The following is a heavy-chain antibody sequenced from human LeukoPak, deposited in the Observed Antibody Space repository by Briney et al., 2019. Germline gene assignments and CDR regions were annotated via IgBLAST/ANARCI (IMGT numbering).Heavy chain of an antibody. Sequence: TSETLSLTCAVYGGSFSGYYWSWIRQPPGKGLEWIGEINHSESTNYNPSLKSRVTISVDTSKNQFSLKLSSVTAADTAVYYCARGRAAVYSSGWYYDYWGQGTLVTVSS. CDR3: ARGRAAVYSSGWYYDY. V-gene: IGHV4-34*01. J-gene: IGHJ4*02. CDR2: INHSEST. CDR1: GGSFSGYY. D-gene: IGHD6-19*01.